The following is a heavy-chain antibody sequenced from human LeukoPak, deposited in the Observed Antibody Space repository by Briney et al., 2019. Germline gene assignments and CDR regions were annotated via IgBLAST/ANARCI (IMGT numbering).Heavy chain of an antibody. V-gene: IGHV4-59*08. J-gene: IGHJ4*02. CDR1: GRSISNYF. Sequence: SETLSLTCSVSGRSISNYFWTWIRQPPGKGLEWIGYIYSSGSTYYNPSLKSRVTISVDTSKNRFSLKLSTVTAADTAVYYCARRPTGDPKFDYWGQGTLVTVSS. CDR2: IYSSGST. CDR3: ARRPTGDPKFDY. D-gene: IGHD7-27*01.